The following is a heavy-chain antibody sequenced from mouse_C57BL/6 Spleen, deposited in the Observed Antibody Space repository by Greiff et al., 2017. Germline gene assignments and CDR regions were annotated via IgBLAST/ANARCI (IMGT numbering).Heavy chain of an antibody. V-gene: IGHV1-64*01. D-gene: IGHD2-4*01. CDR2: IHPNSGST. J-gene: IGHJ2*01. CDR3: ARSFDYDSVDY. Sequence: QVQLQQPGAELVKPGASVKLSCKASGYTFTSYWMHWVKQRPGQGLEWIGMIHPNSGSTNYNEKFKSKATLTVDKSSSTAYMQLSSLTSEDSAVYYCARSFDYDSVDYWGQGTTLTVSS. CDR1: GYTFTSYW.